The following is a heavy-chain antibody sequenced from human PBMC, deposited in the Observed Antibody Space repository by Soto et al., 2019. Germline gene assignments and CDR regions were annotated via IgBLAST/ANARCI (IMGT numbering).Heavy chain of an antibody. CDR3: ANDFGWQSTGNYYSYYGMDV. D-gene: IGHD3-9*01. CDR2: ISYDENNK. CDR1: GFTFSTYG. V-gene: IGHV3-30*18. J-gene: IGHJ6*02. Sequence: GGSLRLSCAASGFTFSTYGMHWVRQAPSKGLEGVAVISYDENNKYYACSVKGRFTTSRYHSKNTLYLQMNRLRAEDTAVYYCANDFGWQSTGNYYSYYGMDVWGQGTTVTVSS.